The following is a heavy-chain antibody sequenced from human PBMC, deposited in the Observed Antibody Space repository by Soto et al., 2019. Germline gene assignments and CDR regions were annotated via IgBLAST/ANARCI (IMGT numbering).Heavy chain of an antibody. J-gene: IGHJ4*02. CDR3: AKGSAAARPYYFDY. V-gene: IGHV3-23*01. CDR2: ITGGGSST. CDR1: GFTVSRDA. D-gene: IGHD6-13*01. Sequence: AGSLGLSCAASGFTVSRDAMSGVRQAPGKGPEWVSAITGGGSSTYYADSVKGRFTISRDNSKNTLSLQMNGLRAEDTAVYYCAKGSAAARPYYFDYWGQRALVTVSS.